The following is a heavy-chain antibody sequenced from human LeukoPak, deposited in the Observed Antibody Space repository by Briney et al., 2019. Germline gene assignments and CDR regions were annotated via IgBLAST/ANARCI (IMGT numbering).Heavy chain of an antibody. D-gene: IGHD1-26*01. CDR3: ARDRNSGSYYYVDY. J-gene: IGHJ4*02. CDR2: ISAYNGNT. CDR1: GYTFTSYG. V-gene: IGHV1-18*01. Sequence: ASVKVSCKASGYTFTSYGISWVRQAPGQGLEWMGWISAYNGNTNYAQKFQGRVTMTRDTSTSTVYMELSSLRSEDTAVYYCARDRNSGSYYYVDYWGQGTLVTVSS.